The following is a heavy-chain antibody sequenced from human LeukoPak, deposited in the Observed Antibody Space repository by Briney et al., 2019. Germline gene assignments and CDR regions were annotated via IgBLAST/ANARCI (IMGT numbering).Heavy chain of an antibody. V-gene: IGHV3-30*02. CDR2: IWYGGSNK. J-gene: IGHJ4*02. CDR1: GFTFSSYG. CDR3: AKSSSRGNFDY. D-gene: IGHD3-16*01. Sequence: GGSLRLSCAASGFTFSSYGMHWVRQAPGKGLEWVAVIWYGGSNKYYADSVKGRFTISRDNSKNTLYLQMNSLRAEDTAVYYCAKSSSRGNFDYWGQGTLVTVSS.